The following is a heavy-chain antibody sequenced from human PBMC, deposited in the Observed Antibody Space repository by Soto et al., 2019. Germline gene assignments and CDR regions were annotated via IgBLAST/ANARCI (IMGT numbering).Heavy chain of an antibody. CDR3: ARRAETNGWNGFGADKYYFDF. V-gene: IGHV1-8*01. CDR1: GYTFTSCD. D-gene: IGHD1-1*01. CDR2: MNPNTGNS. J-gene: IGHJ4*02. Sequence: QVQLVQSGAEVRKPGASVKVSCEASGYTFTSCDIYWVRQATGQGLEWMGWMNPNTGNSGYAQKFQGRVTMTSDTSISTAHMELSSLRSEDTAVYYCARRAETNGWNGFGADKYYFDFWGQGTLVTVSS.